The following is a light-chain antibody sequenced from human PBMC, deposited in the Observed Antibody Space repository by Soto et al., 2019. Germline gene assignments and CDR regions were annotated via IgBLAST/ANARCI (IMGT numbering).Light chain of an antibody. CDR3: QQSYSFPRT. CDR1: QSISEY. J-gene: IGKJ1*01. Sequence: EIQMTQSPSSLSASVGDTVTFTCRASQSISEYLNWYQQKPGKAPRLLIYAASNLDNGVPSRFSGSGSGTTFTLTIRSLQPEDFATYYCQQSYSFPRTFGQGTKV. CDR2: AAS. V-gene: IGKV1-39*01.